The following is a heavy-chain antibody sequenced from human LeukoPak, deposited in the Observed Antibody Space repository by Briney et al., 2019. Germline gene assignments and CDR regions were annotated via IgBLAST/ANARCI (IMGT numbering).Heavy chain of an antibody. CDR1: GYSFTSYW. J-gene: IGHJ1*01. V-gene: IGHV5-51*01. CDR3: AILPAVPAAPYEYFQH. CDR2: IYPGDSDT. D-gene: IGHD2-2*01. Sequence: GESLKISCKGSGYSFTSYWIGWVRQMPGKGLEWMGIIYPGDSDTRYSPSFQGQVTISADKSISTAYLQWSSLKASDAAMYYCAILPAVPAAPYEYFQHWGQGTLVTVSS.